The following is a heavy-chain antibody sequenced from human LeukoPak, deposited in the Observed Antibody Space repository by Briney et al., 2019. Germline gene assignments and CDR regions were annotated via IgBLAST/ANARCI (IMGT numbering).Heavy chain of an antibody. CDR3: ARDLHYNDSSSFDY. CDR2: ISSSGSTI. V-gene: IGHV3-11*01. D-gene: IGHD3-22*01. CDR1: GFTFSDYY. J-gene: IGHJ4*02. Sequence: PGGSLRLSCAASGFTFSDYYMSWIRDAPGGGREWVSYISSSGSTIYYADSVKGRFTISRDNAKNSLYLQRNSLRAADTAVYYCARDLHYNDSSSFDYWGQGTLVTVSS.